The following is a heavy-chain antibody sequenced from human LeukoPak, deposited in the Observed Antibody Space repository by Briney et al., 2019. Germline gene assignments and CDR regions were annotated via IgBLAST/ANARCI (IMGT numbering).Heavy chain of an antibody. J-gene: IGHJ4*02. CDR3: ARDRYSGYDSH. Sequence: GGSLRLSCAASGFTFSDYYMSWIRQAPGRGLEWVSYISSSGSTIYYADSVKGRFTISRDNAKNSLYLQMNSLRAEDTAVYYCARDRYSGYDSHWGQGTLVTVSS. V-gene: IGHV3-11*01. D-gene: IGHD5-12*01. CDR2: ISSSGSTI. CDR1: GFTFSDYY.